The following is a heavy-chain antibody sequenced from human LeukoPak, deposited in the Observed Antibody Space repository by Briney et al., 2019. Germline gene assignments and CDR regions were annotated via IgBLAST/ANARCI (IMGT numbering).Heavy chain of an antibody. D-gene: IGHD5-24*01. CDR2: IIPIFGTA. J-gene: IGHJ4*02. V-gene: IGHV1-69*13. CDR3: ARGRWSATTASYYLDF. CDR1: GYTFTSYG. Sequence: ASVKVSCKASGYTFTSYGISWVRQAPGQGLEWMGGIIPIFGTANYAQKFQGRVTITADESTSTAYMELSSLTSEDTAVYYCARGRWSATTASYYLDFWGQGTLVTVSS.